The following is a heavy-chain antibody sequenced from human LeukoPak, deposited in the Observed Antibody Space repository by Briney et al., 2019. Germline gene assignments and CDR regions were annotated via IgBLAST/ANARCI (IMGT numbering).Heavy chain of an antibody. D-gene: IGHD6-13*01. V-gene: IGHV4-38-2*01. CDR2: IYDSGST. CDR3: ARVVGSSWYCFDY. Sequence: SETLSLTCAVSGYSISSGYYWGWIRQPPGKGLEWIGSIYDSGSTYYNPSLKSRVTTSVDTSNNQFSLKLSSVTAADTAVYYCARVVGSSWYCFDYWGQGTLVTVSS. J-gene: IGHJ4*02. CDR1: GYSISSGYY.